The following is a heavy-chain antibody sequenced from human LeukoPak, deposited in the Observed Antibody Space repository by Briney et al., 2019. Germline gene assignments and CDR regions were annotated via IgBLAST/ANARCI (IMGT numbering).Heavy chain of an antibody. CDR2: ISGSGGST. CDR1: GFTFSSYA. Sequence: PGGSLRLSCAASGFTFSSYAMSWVRQAPGKGLEWVSAISGSGGSTYYADSVKGRFTISRDNPKNTLYLQMNSLRAEDTAVYYCAKPPSQTNYDFWSGYSSQRYYYYGMDVWGQGTTVTVSS. V-gene: IGHV3-23*01. CDR3: AKPPSQTNYDFWSGYSSQRYYYYGMDV. J-gene: IGHJ6*02. D-gene: IGHD3-3*01.